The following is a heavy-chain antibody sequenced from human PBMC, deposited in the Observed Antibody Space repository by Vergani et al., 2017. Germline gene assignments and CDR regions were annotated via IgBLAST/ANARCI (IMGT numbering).Heavy chain of an antibody. D-gene: IGHD2-2*01. CDR1: GFTFSNAW. CDR3: ARSGCSSTSCYGIMDV. Sequence: VQLVESGGGLVKPGGSLRLSCAASGFTFSNAWMSWVRQAPGKGLEWVAVIWYDGSNKYYADSVKGRFTISRDNSKNTLYLQMNSLRAEDTAVYYCARSGCSSTSCYGIMDVWGKGTTVTVSS. V-gene: IGHV3-33*08. J-gene: IGHJ6*03. CDR2: IWYDGSNK.